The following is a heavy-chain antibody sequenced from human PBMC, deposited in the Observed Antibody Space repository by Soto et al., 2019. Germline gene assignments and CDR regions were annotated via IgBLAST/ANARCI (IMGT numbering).Heavy chain of an antibody. CDR3: ARTGRDSSGYDPFHWLDP. V-gene: IGHV4-30-4*01. CDR2: IYYSGST. J-gene: IGHJ5*02. Sequence: PSETLSLTCTVSGGSISSGDYYWSWIRQPPGKGLEWIGYIYYSGSTYYTPSLKSRVTISVDTSNNQFSLKLSSVTAADTAVYYCARTGRDSSGYDPFHWLDPWGQGTLVTVSS. CDR1: GGSISSGDYY. D-gene: IGHD3-22*01.